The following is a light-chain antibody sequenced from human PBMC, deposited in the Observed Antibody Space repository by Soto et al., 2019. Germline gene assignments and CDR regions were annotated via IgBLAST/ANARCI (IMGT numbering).Light chain of an antibody. CDR1: QSGGSTY. V-gene: IGKV3-20*01. CDR3: QHRANPPQT. J-gene: IGKJ1*01. CDR2: GAS. Sequence: EIGLTQSPFTLSLSPWERATLACRASQSGGSTYLAWCERKPGRAPRLLMYGASTMATGIPDRFSGTGSGTALTLTISSPEPEAVAVFYRQHRANPPQTFGQGTKVDIK.